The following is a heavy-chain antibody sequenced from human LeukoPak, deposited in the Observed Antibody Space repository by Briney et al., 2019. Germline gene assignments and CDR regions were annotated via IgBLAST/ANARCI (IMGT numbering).Heavy chain of an antibody. J-gene: IGHJ4*02. CDR1: GYTFTDYS. CDR2: INPNSGGT. Sequence: ASVKVSCKASGYTFTDYSMHWVRQAPGQGLEWMGWINPNSGGTNYTQKFQGRVTMTRDTSISTAYMELISLRSDDTALYFCAKLADKDSDAYRPFDSWGQGTLVTVSS. CDR3: AKLADKDSDAYRPFDS. V-gene: IGHV1-2*02. D-gene: IGHD3-16*01.